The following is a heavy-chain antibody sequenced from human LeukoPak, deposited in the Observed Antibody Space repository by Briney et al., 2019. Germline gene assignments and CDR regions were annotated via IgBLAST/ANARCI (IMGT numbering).Heavy chain of an antibody. V-gene: IGHV1-69*05. Sequence: ASVKVSCKASGYTFTSYDIHWVRQAPGQGLEWMGGIIPIFGTANYAQKFQGRVTITTDESTSTAYMELSSLRSEDTAVYYCAGTGDREAFDIWGQGTMVTVSS. CDR2: IIPIFGTA. D-gene: IGHD7-27*01. CDR1: GYTFTSYD. J-gene: IGHJ3*02. CDR3: AGTGDREAFDI.